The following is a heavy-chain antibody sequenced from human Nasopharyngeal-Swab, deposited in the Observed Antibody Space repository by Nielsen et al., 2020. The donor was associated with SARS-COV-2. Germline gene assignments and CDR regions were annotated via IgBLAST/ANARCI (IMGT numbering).Heavy chain of an antibody. D-gene: IGHD6-13*01. CDR3: AKDPSPAAVDY. Sequence: GESLKISCAASGFTFSSYAMSWVRQAPGKGLEWVSAISGSGGSTYYADSVKGRFTISRDNSKNTLYLQMNSLRAEDTAVYYCAKDPSPAAVDYWGQGTLVTVSS. CDR1: GFTFSSYA. V-gene: IGHV3-23*01. J-gene: IGHJ4*02. CDR2: ISGSGGST.